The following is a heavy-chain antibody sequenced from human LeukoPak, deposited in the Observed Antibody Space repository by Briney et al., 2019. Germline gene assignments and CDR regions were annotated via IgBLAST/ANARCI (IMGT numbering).Heavy chain of an antibody. CDR2: INPNRGGT. D-gene: IGHD3-10*01. CDR1: GYTFTGYF. V-gene: IGHV1-2*02. J-gene: IGHJ4*02. CDR3: ARRYYYGSGSFYNDYFDY. Sequence: ASVKVSCKASGYTFTGYFIHRVRQAPGQGLEWMGSINPNRGGTNYAQNFQGRVTMTRDTSISTAYMELSRLRSDDTALYYCARRYYYGSGSFYNDYFDYWGQGTLVTVSS.